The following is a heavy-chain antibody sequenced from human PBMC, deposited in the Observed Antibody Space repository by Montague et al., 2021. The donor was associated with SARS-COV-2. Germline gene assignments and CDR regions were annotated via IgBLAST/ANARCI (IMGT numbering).Heavy chain of an antibody. CDR3: ARGADRYYFYGMDV. Sequence: RAISGDSVSSNSAAWNWIRQSPSRGLEWLGRTYYRSKWYNEYAVSVNSRITINPGTSKNQFSLQVNSVTPEDTAVYYCARGADRYYFYGMDVWGQGTTVTVSS. D-gene: IGHD6-19*01. V-gene: IGHV6-1*01. CDR2: TYYRSKWYN. J-gene: IGHJ6*02. CDR1: GDSVSSNSAA.